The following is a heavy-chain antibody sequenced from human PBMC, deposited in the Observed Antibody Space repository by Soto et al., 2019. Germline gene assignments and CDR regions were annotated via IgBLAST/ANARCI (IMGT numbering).Heavy chain of an antibody. CDR2: IKQDGSEK. V-gene: IGHV3-7*05. CDR3: ARTARLGYCSSTSCSAPYYFDY. J-gene: IGHJ4*02. D-gene: IGHD2-2*01. CDR1: GFTFSSYW. Sequence: GGSLRLSCAASGFTFSSYWMSWVRQAPGKGLEWVANIKQDGSEKYYVDSVKGRFTISRDNAKNSLYLQMNSLRAEDTAVYYCARTARLGYCSSTSCSAPYYFDYWGQGTLVTVSS.